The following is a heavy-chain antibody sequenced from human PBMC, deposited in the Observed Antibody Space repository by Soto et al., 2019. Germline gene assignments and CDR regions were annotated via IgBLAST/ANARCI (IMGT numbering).Heavy chain of an antibody. CDR1: GFTFSSYG. J-gene: IGHJ6*03. Sequence: GGSLRLSCAASGFTFSSYGMHWVRQAPGKGLEWVAVISYDGSNKYYADSVKGRFTISRDNSKNTLYLQMNSLRAEDTAVYYCAKDGIPSGFGEPAPCAACYYYYMDVWGKGTTVTVSS. CDR3: AKDGIPSGFGEPAPCAACYYYYMDV. CDR2: ISYDGSNK. D-gene: IGHD3-10*01. V-gene: IGHV3-30*18.